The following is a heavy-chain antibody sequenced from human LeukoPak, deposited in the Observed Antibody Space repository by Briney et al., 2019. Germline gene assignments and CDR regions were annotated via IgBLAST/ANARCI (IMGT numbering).Heavy chain of an antibody. CDR3: ARPISGWYRDFDY. Sequence: ASVKVSCKASGGTFSSYAISWVRQAPGQGLEWMGWINPNSGGTNYAQKFQGRVTMTRDTSISTAYMELSRLRSDDTAVYYCARPISGWYRDFDYWGQGTLVTVSS. J-gene: IGHJ4*02. V-gene: IGHV1-2*02. CDR1: GGTFSSYA. CDR2: INPNSGGT. D-gene: IGHD6-19*01.